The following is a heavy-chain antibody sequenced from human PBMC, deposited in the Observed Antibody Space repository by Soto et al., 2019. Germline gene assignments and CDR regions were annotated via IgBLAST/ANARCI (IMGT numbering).Heavy chain of an antibody. V-gene: IGHV4-30-4*01. CDR1: GGSISSGDYY. Sequence: PSETLSLTCTVSGGSISSGDYYWSWIRQPPGKGLEWIGYIYYSGSTYYNPSLKSRVTISVDKSKNQFSLKLSSVTAAGTAVYYCARGVRDYDILTGPPALDYYYYMDVWGKGTTVTVSS. CDR3: ARGVRDYDILTGPPALDYYYYMDV. J-gene: IGHJ6*03. CDR2: IYYSGST. D-gene: IGHD3-9*01.